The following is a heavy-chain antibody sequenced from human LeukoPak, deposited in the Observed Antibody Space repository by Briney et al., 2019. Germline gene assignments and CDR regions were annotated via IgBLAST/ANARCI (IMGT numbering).Heavy chain of an antibody. D-gene: IGHD6-13*01. CDR3: ARDQAAAGFDY. CDR2: IYHSGST. J-gene: IGHJ4*02. Sequence: SETLSLTCAVSGGSISSGGYSWSWIRQPPGKGLEWIGYIYHSGSTYYNPSLKSRLTISVDTSKNRFSLKLSSVTAADTAVYYCARDQAAAGFDYWGQGTLVTVSS. V-gene: IGHV4-30-2*01. CDR1: GGSISSGGYS.